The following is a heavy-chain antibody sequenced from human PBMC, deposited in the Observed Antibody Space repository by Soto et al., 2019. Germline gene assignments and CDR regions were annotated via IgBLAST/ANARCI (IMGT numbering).Heavy chain of an antibody. CDR2: INKNGFTI. J-gene: IGHJ4*02. Sequence: TGGSLRLSCAVSGFTLTTYSMNWVRQAPGKGLEWISFINKNGFTIYYADSVKGRLTISRDYAKNSLYLQMDSLRHEDTAVYYCARGAVTGTSLFDYWGLGTLVTVSS. V-gene: IGHV3-48*02. CDR1: GFTLTTYS. CDR3: ARGAVTGTSLFDY. D-gene: IGHD6-19*01.